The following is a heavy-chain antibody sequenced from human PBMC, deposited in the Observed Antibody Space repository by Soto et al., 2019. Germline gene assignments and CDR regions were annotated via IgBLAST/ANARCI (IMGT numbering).Heavy chain of an antibody. CDR3: ARASNDYYDSSGHPGFDP. CDR1: GVSISSGGYY. J-gene: IGHJ5*02. D-gene: IGHD3-22*01. Sequence: PSETLSLTCTVSGVSISSGGYYWSWIRQHPGKDLEWIGYIYYSGSTYYNPSLKSRVTISVDTSKNQFSLKLSSVTAADTAVYYCARASNDYYDSSGHPGFDPWGQGTLVTVSS. CDR2: IYYSGST. V-gene: IGHV4-31*03.